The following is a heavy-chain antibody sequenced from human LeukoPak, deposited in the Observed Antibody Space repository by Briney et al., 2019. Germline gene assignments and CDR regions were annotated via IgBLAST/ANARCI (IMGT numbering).Heavy chain of an antibody. CDR1: GFTFSNYW. J-gene: IGHJ5*02. D-gene: IGHD3-22*01. Sequence: GGSLRLSCAASGFTFSNYWMHWVRQAPGKWLVWVSRNSDGINTSYADSVKGRFTISRDNAKNTLNLQMNSLRAEDTAVYYCARDLGQYYDTSDNWFDPWGQGTLVTVSS. CDR3: ARDLGQYYDTSDNWFDP. CDR2: NSDGINT. V-gene: IGHV3-74*01.